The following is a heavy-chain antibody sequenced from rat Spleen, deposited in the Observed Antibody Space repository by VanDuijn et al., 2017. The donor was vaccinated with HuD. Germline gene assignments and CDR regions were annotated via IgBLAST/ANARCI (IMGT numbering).Heavy chain of an antibody. V-gene: IGHV5-19*01. Sequence: EVQLVESGGGLVQPGRSLKLSCAASGFTFSNYGMHWIRQAPTKGLEWVASISHSGGSTYYRDSVKGRFTISRDNAKSTLYQQMYRLWSEDTAISYGARRLGLDSYAQYYWGQGVMVTVSS. D-gene: IGHD1-12*01. CDR2: ISHSGGST. CDR3: ARRLGLDSYAQYY. J-gene: IGHJ2*01. CDR1: GFTFSNYG.